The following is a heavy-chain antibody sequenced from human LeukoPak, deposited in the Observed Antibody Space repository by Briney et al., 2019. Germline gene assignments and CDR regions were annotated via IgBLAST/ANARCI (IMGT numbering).Heavy chain of an antibody. V-gene: IGHV4-59*01. J-gene: IGHJ3*02. D-gene: IGHD6-19*01. CDR2: IYYSGST. CDR1: GGSISSYY. CDR3: ARYSSGWRSFDI. Sequence: PSETLSLTCTVSGGSISSYYWSWIRQPPGKGLEWIGYIYYSGSTSYNPSLKSRVTISVDTSKNQFSLNLSSVTAADTAVYYCARYSSGWRSFDIWGQGTMVTVSS.